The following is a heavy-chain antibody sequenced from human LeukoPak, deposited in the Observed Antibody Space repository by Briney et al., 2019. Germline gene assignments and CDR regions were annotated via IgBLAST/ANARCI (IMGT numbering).Heavy chain of an antibody. V-gene: IGHV3-30*02. CDR1: GFTFSSYG. D-gene: IGHD2-2*01. CDR3: AKDLDWVVPAAMHY. CDR2: IRYDGSNK. J-gene: IGHJ4*02. Sequence: GGSLRLSCAASGFTFSSYGVHWVRQAPGKGLEWVAFIRYDGSNKYYADSVKGRFTIYRDNSKNTLYLQMQSLRAEDTAVYYCAKDLDWVVPAAMHYWGQGTLVTVSS.